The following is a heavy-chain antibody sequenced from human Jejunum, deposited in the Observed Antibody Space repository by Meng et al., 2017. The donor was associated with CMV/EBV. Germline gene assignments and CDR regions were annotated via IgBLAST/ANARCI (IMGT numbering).Heavy chain of an antibody. CDR2: IKQDGSEK. Sequence: SCAASGFTFSSFWMAWVRQAPGKGLEWVANIKQDGSEKYYVDSVRGRFTISRDNAKNSLYLQMNSLRAEDTAVYYCARDTAGDYWGQGTLVTVSS. J-gene: IGHJ4*02. CDR1: GFTFSSFW. V-gene: IGHV3-7*01. D-gene: IGHD5-18*01. CDR3: ARDTAGDY.